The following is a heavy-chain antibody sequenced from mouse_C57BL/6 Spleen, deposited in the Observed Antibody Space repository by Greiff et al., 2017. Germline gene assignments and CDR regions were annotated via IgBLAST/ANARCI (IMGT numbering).Heavy chain of an antibody. Sequence: DVMLVESGGGLVKPGGSLKLSCAASGFTFSSYAMSWVRQTPEKRLEWVATISDGGSYTYYPDNVKGRFTISRDNAKNNLYLQMSHLKSEDTAMYYCARALDSSGYGFAYWGQGTLVTVSA. J-gene: IGHJ3*01. D-gene: IGHD3-2*02. CDR3: ARALDSSGYGFAY. V-gene: IGHV5-4*03. CDR2: ISDGGSYT. CDR1: GFTFSSYA.